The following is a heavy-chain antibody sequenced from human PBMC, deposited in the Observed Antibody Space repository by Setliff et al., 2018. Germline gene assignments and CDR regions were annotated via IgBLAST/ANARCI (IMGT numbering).Heavy chain of an antibody. J-gene: IGHJ6*03. CDR2: ISGIGTDT. D-gene: IGHD7-27*01. V-gene: IGHV3-23*01. Sequence: PGGSLRLSCVASGFTFSGYAMTWVRQAPGKGLEWVSAISGIGTDTYYGDSVKGRFTVSRDNSKNTLYLQMNSLRAEDTAVYFCAVIDWGENFYNMDVWGKGTTVTVSS. CDR3: AVIDWGENFYNMDV. CDR1: GFTFSGYA.